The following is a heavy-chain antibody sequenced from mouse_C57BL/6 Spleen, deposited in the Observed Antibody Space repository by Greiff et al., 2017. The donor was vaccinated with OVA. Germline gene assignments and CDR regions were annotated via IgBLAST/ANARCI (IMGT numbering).Heavy chain of an antibody. D-gene: IGHD2-4*01. CDR1: GYAFSSSW. CDR3: ARSTMITTRYYYAMDY. J-gene: IGHJ4*01. CDR2: IYPGDGDT. V-gene: IGHV1-82*01. Sequence: VKVVESGPELVKPGASVKISCKASGYAFSSSWMNWVKQRPGKGLEWIGRIYPGDGDTNYNGKFRGKATLTADKSSSTAYMQLSSLTSEDSAVYFCARSTMITTRYYYAMDYWGQGTSVTVSS.